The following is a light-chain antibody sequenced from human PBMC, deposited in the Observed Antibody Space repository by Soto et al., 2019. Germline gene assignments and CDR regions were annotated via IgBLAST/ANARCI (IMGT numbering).Light chain of an antibody. CDR3: QSYDSSLSAVV. CDR2: DNS. CDR1: SSNIGAGYD. V-gene: IGLV1-40*01. Sequence: QSVLTQPPSVSGAPGQRVTISCTGSSSNIGAGYDVHWYQQFPGTAPKLLIYDNSNRPSGVPDRFSGSKSGTSASLAITGLQAEDEADYYCQSYDSSLSAVVFGGGTQLTVL. J-gene: IGLJ2*01.